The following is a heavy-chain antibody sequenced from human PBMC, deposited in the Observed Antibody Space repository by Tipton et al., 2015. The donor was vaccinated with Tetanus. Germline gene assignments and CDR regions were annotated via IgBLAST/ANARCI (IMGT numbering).Heavy chain of an antibody. CDR3: ARDRGEDWTNFYYMDV. CDR1: GFTFITSW. V-gene: IGHV3-7*01. CDR2: TGEDARDK. Sequence: LSLTCAASGFTFITSWMTWVRQAPGKGLEWVASTGEDARDKYYVDSVKGRFATSRDDAKKSVYLEMSSLTVGDTAVYYCARDRGEDWTNFYYMDVWGKGATVTVSS. J-gene: IGHJ6*03. D-gene: IGHD3/OR15-3a*01.